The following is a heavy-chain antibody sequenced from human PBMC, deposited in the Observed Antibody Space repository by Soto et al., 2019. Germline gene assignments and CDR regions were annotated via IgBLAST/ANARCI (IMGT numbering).Heavy chain of an antibody. CDR3: ARSRGSIFGVGILDY. CDR2: IWYDGSNK. J-gene: IGHJ4*02. D-gene: IGHD3-3*01. Sequence: QVQLVESGGGVVQPGRSLRLSCAASGFTFSSYGMHWVRQAPGKGLEWVAVIWYDGSNKYYADSVKGRFTISRDNSKNTLDLQMNSLRAEDTAVYYCARSRGSIFGVGILDYWGQGTLVTVSS. CDR1: GFTFSSYG. V-gene: IGHV3-33*01.